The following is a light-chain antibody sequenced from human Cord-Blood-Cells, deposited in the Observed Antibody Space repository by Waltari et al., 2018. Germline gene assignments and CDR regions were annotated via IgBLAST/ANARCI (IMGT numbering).Light chain of an antibody. CDR2: YDD. CDR3: AAWDDSLNGHV. J-gene: IGLJ1*01. V-gene: IGLV1-36*01. CDR1: SSTTGNKA. Sequence: SVLTHPPPSSEASRPSVTSSGPASSSTTGNKAVNWYQQLPGKAPKLLIYYDDLLPSGVSDRFSGSKSGTSASLAISGLQSEDEADYYCAAWDDSLNGHVFGTGTKVTVL.